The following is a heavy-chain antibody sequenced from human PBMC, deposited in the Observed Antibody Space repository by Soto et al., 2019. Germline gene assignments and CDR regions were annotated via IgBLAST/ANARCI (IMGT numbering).Heavy chain of an antibody. J-gene: IGHJ4*02. D-gene: IGHD6-13*01. CDR2: ISGSGGST. V-gene: IGHV3-23*01. Sequence: EVQLLESGGGLVQPGGSLRLSCAASGFTFSTYAMNWVRQAPGMGLEWVLGISGSGGSTHYADAVKGRFTISRDNSKNTLYLQMNSLRAADTAVYYCANQSPYSNSWYAIAYWGQGTLVIVST. CDR1: GFTFSTYA. CDR3: ANQSPYSNSWYAIAY.